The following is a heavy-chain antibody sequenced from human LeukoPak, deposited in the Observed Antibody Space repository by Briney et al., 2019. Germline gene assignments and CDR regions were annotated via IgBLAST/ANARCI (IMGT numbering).Heavy chain of an antibody. V-gene: IGHV4-59*08. D-gene: IGHD3-22*01. CDR2: IYYSGSS. CDR1: GGSFSTYY. Sequence: SETLSLTCTVSGGSFSTYYWSWIRQPPGKGLEWIGYIYYSGSSNYNPSLQSRVTISVDTSKNQFSLKLSSVTAADTAVYYCARGGLWGDSSGYYNWGQGTLVTVSS. J-gene: IGHJ4*02. CDR3: ARGGLWGDSSGYYN.